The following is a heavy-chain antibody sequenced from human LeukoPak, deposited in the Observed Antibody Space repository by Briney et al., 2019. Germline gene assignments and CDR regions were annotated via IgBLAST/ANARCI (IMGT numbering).Heavy chain of an antibody. CDR1: GYTFTSYD. CDR2: MNPKSGNT. CDR3: ARYYYDSSGYYKDYYYYGMDV. V-gene: IGHV1-8*01. D-gene: IGHD3-22*01. J-gene: IGHJ6*02. Sequence: ASVKVSCKASGYTFTSYDINWVRQATGQGLEWMGWMNPKSGNTGYAQKFQGRVTMTRNTSISTAYMELSSLRSEDTAVYYCARYYYDSSGYYKDYYYYGMDVWGQGTTVTVSS.